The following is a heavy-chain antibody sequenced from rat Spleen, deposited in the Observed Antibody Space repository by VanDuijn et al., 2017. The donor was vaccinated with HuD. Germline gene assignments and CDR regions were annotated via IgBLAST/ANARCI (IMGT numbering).Heavy chain of an antibody. Sequence: EVQLVESGGGLVQPGRSLKLSCAASGFTFDDYYMAWVRQAPKKGLEWVASINYEGTNTYYGDSVKGRFTISRDDAQSTLYLQMDNLRSEDTATYYCARAGYLRDWYFDFWGPGTMVAVSS. J-gene: IGHJ1*01. CDR3: ARAGYLRDWYFDF. CDR1: GFTFDDYY. D-gene: IGHD2-2*01. CDR2: INYEGTNT. V-gene: IGHV5-22*01.